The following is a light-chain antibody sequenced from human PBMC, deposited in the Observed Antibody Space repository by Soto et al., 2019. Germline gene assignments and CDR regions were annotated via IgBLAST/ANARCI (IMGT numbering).Light chain of an antibody. V-gene: IGKV3-15*01. CDR2: GAS. J-gene: IGKJ5*01. CDR3: QQYKSWPPIT. Sequence: EIVLAQSPATLAVTKREGSTLSSIFSQTVPSRIAWYQQKPGQAPSLLIYGASTRATGVPDRFSGTGSGTEFTLTISSLKSEDYAVYYCQQYKSWPPITSGQGTRLEIK. CDR1: QTVPSR.